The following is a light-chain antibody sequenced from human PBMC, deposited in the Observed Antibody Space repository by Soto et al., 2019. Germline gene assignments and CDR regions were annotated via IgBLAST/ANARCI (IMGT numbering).Light chain of an antibody. Sequence: IVMTQSPATLSVSPGERATLSCRASQSVTSHLAWYQQKPGQAPRLLIYGASTRATGIPPRFSGSGSGTDFTLTISSLQSEDSGVYYCQHFFSPPFPFGQGTKLEIK. CDR2: GAS. CDR1: QSVTSH. CDR3: QHFFSPPFP. J-gene: IGKJ2*01. V-gene: IGKV3-15*01.